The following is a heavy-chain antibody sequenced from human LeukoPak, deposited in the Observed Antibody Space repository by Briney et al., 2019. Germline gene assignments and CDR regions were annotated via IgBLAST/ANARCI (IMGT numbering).Heavy chain of an antibody. CDR1: GYTLTELS. D-gene: IGHD6-13*01. CDR3: ARLALYSSSWYWFDP. Sequence: ASVKVSCKVSGYTLTELSMHWVRQAPGKGLEWMGGFDPEGGETIYAQKFQGRVTITTDESTSTAYMELSSLRSEDTAVYYCARLALYSSSWYWFDPWGQGTLVTVSS. V-gene: IGHV1-24*01. CDR2: FDPEGGET. J-gene: IGHJ5*02.